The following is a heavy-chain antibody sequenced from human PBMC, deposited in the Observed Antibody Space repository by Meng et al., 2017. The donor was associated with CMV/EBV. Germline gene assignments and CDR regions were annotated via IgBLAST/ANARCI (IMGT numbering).Heavy chain of an antibody. CDR3: ARDRLVRDTIFGVDYYGMDV. D-gene: IGHD3-3*01. CDR2: ISSSSSYI. V-gene: IGHV3-21*01. CDR1: GFTFSSYS. J-gene: IGHJ6*02. Sequence: GESLRLSCAASGFTFSSYSMNWVRQAPGKGLEWVSSISSSSSYIYYADSVKGRFTISRDNAKNSLYLQMNSLRAEDTAVYYCARDRLVRDTIFGVDYYGMDVWGQGTTVTVSS.